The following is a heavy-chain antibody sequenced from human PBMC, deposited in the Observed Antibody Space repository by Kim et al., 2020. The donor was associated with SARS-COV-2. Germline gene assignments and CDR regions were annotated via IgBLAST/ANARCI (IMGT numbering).Heavy chain of an antibody. V-gene: IGHV4-59*01. CDR2: SGST. D-gene: IGHD3-22*01. CDR3: ARDITMSH. Sequence: SGSTNYNPSLESRVTISVDTSKNQFSLKLSSVTAADTAVYYCARDITMSHWGQGTLVTVSS. J-gene: IGHJ4*02.